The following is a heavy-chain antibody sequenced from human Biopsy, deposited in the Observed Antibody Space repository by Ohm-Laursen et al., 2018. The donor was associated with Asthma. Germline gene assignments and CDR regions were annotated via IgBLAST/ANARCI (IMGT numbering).Heavy chain of an antibody. Sequence: ASVKVSCKASGYNFISFAMHWVRQAPGQRLEWMGWVNTGNGDTKYSQKFQGRVTITRDTSASTAYMELRSLRSEDTATYYCARTYYDFLTGQVKDAFGVWGQGTMVTVSS. V-gene: IGHV1-3*04. J-gene: IGHJ3*01. D-gene: IGHD3-9*01. CDR1: GYNFISFA. CDR3: ARTYYDFLTGQVKDAFGV. CDR2: VNTGNGDT.